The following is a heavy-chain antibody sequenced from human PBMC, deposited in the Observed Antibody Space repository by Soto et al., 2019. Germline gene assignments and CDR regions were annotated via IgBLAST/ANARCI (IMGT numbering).Heavy chain of an antibody. V-gene: IGHV1-46*01. Sequence: AXVKVSCKASGYTFTSYYMHWVRQAPGQGLEWMGIINPSGGSTSYAQKFQGRVTMTRDTSTSTVYMELSSLRSEDTAVYYCARAATSGYSGYDRLDYWGQGTLVTVSS. CDR3: ARAATSGYSGYDRLDY. D-gene: IGHD5-12*01. J-gene: IGHJ4*02. CDR1: GYTFTSYY. CDR2: INPSGGST.